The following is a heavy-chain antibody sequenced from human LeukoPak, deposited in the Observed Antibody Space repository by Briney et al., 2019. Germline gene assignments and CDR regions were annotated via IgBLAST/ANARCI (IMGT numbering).Heavy chain of an antibody. D-gene: IGHD4-17*01. CDR1: GGSFSDYY. CDR2: INHGGSA. V-gene: IGHV4-34*01. J-gene: IGHJ6*03. Sequence: SETLSLTCGVSGGSFSDYYWGWIRQSPWGLEWIGEINHGGSANYNPSLKSRDTISVDTSKNQFSLHLSSVTAADSAVYFCARGSMRRRYYYYYMDVWGNGTTVTVSS. CDR3: ARGSMRRRYYYYYMDV.